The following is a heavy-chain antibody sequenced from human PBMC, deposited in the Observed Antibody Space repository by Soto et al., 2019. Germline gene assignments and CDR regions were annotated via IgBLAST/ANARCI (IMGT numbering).Heavy chain of an antibody. J-gene: IGHJ4*02. V-gene: IGHV1-69*02. CDR3: ASYGSGSYYSHYFDY. D-gene: IGHD3-10*01. Sequence: QVPLVQSGAEVKKPGSSVKVSCKASGGTFSSYTISWVRQAPGQGLEWMGRIIPILGIANYAQKFQGRVTITADKSTSTAYMELSSLRSEDTAVYYCASYGSGSYYSHYFDYWGQGTLVTVSS. CDR2: IIPILGIA. CDR1: GGTFSSYT.